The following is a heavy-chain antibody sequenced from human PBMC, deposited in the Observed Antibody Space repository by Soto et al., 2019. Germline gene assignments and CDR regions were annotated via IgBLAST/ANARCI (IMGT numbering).Heavy chain of an antibody. CDR3: AKDLSVVVVPGNWFDP. CDR2: ISGSGGST. D-gene: IGHD2-2*01. V-gene: IGHV3-23*01. J-gene: IGHJ5*02. CDR1: GFTFSSYA. Sequence: GGSLRLSCAASGFTFSSYAMSWVRQAPGKGLEWVSAISGSGGSTYYADSVKGRFTISRDNSKNTLYLQMNSLRAEDTAVYYCAKDLSVVVVPGNWFDPWGQGTLVTVSS.